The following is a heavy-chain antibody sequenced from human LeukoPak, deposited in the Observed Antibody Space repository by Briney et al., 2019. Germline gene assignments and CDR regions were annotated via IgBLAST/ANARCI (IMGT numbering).Heavy chain of an antibody. J-gene: IGHJ4*02. CDR2: ISAYNGNT. D-gene: IGHD3-9*01. CDR1: GYTFTSYG. CDR3: ARGYDILTGYSDLDY. V-gene: IGHV1-18*01. Sequence: ASVKVSCKASGYTFTSYGISWVRQAPGQGLEWMGWISAYNGNTNYAQKLQGRVTMTTDTSTSTAYMELRSLGSDDTAVYYCARGYDILTGYSDLDYWGQGTLVTVPS.